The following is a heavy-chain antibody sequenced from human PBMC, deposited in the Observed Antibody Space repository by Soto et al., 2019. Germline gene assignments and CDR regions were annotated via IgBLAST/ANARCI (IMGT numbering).Heavy chain of an antibody. Sequence: SETLSLTCTVSGGSMSSGDYFWSWVRQPPGRGLEWIAHMYYSGRTFYNSSLKSRGTISVDTSKNQFSLKLTSVTADDTAVYFCARGKLEYRSGLYYYYGMDAWGQGTTVTVSS. V-gene: IGHV4-30-4*01. D-gene: IGHD5-18*01. CDR1: GGSMSSGDYF. CDR2: MYYSGRT. J-gene: IGHJ6*02. CDR3: ARGKLEYRSGLYYYYGMDA.